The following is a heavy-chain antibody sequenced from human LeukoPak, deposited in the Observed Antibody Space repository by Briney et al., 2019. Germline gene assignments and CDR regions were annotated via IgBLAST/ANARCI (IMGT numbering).Heavy chain of an antibody. Sequence: GGSLRLSCAASGFTFSSYGMSWVRQAPGKGLEWVSAISGSGGSTYYADSVKGRFTISRDNSKNTLYLQMNSLRAEDTAVYYCARHPGAMISLFFGYWGQGTLVTVSS. CDR1: GFTFSSYG. CDR2: ISGSGGST. J-gene: IGHJ4*02. V-gene: IGHV3-23*01. D-gene: IGHD3-22*01. CDR3: ARHPGAMISLFFGY.